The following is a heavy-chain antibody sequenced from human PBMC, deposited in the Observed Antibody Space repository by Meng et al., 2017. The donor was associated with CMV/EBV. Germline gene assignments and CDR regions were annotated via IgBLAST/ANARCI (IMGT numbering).Heavy chain of an antibody. CDR1: GGSISSGDYY. D-gene: IGHD3-3*01. CDR3: ARDNRRGGVDY. CDR2: IYYSGST. V-gene: IGHV4-30-4*08. J-gene: IGHJ4*02. Sequence: QVPLQESGPGLVNPSQTLSLSCTVSGGSISSGDYYWSWIRQPPGKCLEWIGYIYYSGSTYYNPSLKSRVTISVDTSKNQFSLKLSSVTAADTAVYYCARDNRRGGVDYWGQGTLVTVSS.